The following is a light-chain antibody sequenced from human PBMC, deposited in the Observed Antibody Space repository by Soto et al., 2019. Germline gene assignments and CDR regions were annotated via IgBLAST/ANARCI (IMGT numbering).Light chain of an antibody. CDR2: GNS. CDR1: SSNIGAGYD. CDR3: QSYDSSLRVVV. V-gene: IGLV1-40*01. Sequence: QPVLTQPPSVSGPPGQRVTISCTGSSSNIGAGYDVHWYQQLPGTAPKLLIYGNSNRPSGVPDRFSGSKSGTSASLAITGLQAEDEADYYCQSYDSSLRVVVFGGGTKVTVL. J-gene: IGLJ2*01.